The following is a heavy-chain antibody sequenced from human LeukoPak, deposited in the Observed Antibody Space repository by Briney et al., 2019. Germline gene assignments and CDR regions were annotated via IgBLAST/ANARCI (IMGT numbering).Heavy chain of an antibody. CDR2: IHTSGDT. Sequence: GGSLRLSCAASGLTGSHNYVSWVRQAPGKGLEWVSAIHTSGDTCYADSVKGRFTISRDTSKNTLYLQINSLRVEDTAVYYCIVSGDSNHWGQGTLVTVSS. CDR3: IVSGDSNH. D-gene: IGHD4-17*01. J-gene: IGHJ5*02. CDR1: GLTGSHNY. V-gene: IGHV3-53*01.